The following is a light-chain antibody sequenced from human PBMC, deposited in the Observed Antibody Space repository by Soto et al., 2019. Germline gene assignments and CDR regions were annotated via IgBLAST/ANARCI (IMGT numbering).Light chain of an antibody. CDR1: QAIKND. CDR2: AAS. CDR3: LQNSDYPRT. V-gene: IGKV1-6*01. J-gene: IGKJ1*01. Sequence: AIQMTQSPSSLSASVGDRVTNTCRASQAIKNDLSWYQQKPGKAPTLLIFAASSLKTGVPSRFSGRGSYTDFTLTISSLQPEDFATYYCLQNSDYPRTFGQGTKVDIK.